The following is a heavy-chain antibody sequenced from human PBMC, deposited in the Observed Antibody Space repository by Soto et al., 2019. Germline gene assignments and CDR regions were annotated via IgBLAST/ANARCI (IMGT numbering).Heavy chain of an antibody. J-gene: IGHJ6*02. CDR1: GFTFSSYA. Sequence: PGGSLRLSCAAAGFTFSSYATRWVRKAPGKGLEWVSAISYDGSGKYYADSVKGRCTISRDNSQNTVYLQMNSLRPEDTAVYYCAKGGSCTSTSCHAGFNFYYYGVDVWGQGTTVTVSS. D-gene: IGHD2-2*01. CDR3: AKGGSCTSTSCHAGFNFYYYGVDV. V-gene: IGHV3-30*18. CDR2: ISYDGSGK.